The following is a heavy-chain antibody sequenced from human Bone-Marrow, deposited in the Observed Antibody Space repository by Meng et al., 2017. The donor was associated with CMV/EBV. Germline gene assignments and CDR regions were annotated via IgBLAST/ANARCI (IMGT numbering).Heavy chain of an antibody. D-gene: IGHD3-3*01. CDR3: ARHRATIFEYYFDY. Sequence: ASVKVSCKASGYTFTSYGISWVRQAPGQGLEWMGWISAYNGNTNYAQKLQGRVTITADKSTSTAYMELSSLRSEDTAVYYCARHRATIFEYYFDYWGQGTLVTVSS. V-gene: IGHV1-18*01. CDR1: GYTFTSYG. J-gene: IGHJ4*02. CDR2: ISAYNGNT.